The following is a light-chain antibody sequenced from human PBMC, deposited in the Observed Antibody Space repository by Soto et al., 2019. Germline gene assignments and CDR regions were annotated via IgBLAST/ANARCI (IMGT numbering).Light chain of an antibody. J-gene: IGKJ3*01. CDR1: QSISGY. CDR3: QQSYTTPHT. CDR2: TAS. Sequence: DIQMTQSPSSLSASVGDRVTITCRASQSISGYLNWYQQKPGKAPKLLIYTASSLQSGVPSRFSGSGSGTDFTLTINSLQPEDFATFYCQQSYTTPHTFGPGTKVDIK. V-gene: IGKV1-39*01.